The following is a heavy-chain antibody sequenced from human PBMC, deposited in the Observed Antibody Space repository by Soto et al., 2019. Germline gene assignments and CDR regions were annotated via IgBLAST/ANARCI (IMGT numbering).Heavy chain of an antibody. CDR3: AGGRGRQQLVMSYYYGMDV. Sequence: SETLSLTCAVYGGSFSGYYWSWIRQPPGKGLELIGEINHRGSTNYNPSLKSRVTISVDTSKNQFSLNLSSVTAADTAVYYCAGGRGRQQLVMSYYYGMDVWGQGTTVTVSS. D-gene: IGHD6-13*01. J-gene: IGHJ6*02. CDR1: GGSFSGYY. V-gene: IGHV4-34*01. CDR2: INHRGST.